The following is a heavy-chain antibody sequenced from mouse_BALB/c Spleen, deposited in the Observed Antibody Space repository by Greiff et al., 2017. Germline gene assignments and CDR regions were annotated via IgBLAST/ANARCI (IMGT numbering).Heavy chain of an antibody. Sequence: EVKVVESGGGLVQPGGSRKLSCAASGFTFSSFGMHWVRQAPEKGLEWVAYISSGSSTIYYADTVKGRFTISRDNPKNTLFLQMTSLRSEDTAMYYCASPYYGSSYGGFAYWGQGTLVTVSA. J-gene: IGHJ3*01. CDR2: ISSGSSTI. V-gene: IGHV5-17*02. D-gene: IGHD1-1*01. CDR1: GFTFSSFG. CDR3: ASPYYGSSYGGFAY.